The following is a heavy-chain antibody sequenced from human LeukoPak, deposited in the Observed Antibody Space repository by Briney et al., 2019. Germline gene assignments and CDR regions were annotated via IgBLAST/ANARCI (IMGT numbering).Heavy chain of an antibody. V-gene: IGHV4-39*01. D-gene: IGHD3-3*01. CDR2: IYYSGST. J-gene: IGHJ6*03. Sequence: SSETLSLTCTVSGGSISSSSYYWGWIRQPPGKGLEWIGSIYYSGSTYYNPSLKSRVTISVDTSKNQFSLKLSSVTAADTAVYYCARHGGDYYYMDVWGKGTTVTISS. CDR3: ARHGGDYYYMDV. CDR1: GGSISSSSYY.